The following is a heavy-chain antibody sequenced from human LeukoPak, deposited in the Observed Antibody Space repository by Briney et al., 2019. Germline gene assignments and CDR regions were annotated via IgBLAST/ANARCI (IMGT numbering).Heavy chain of an antibody. J-gene: IGHJ4*02. Sequence: PSETLSLTCTVSGGSISSYYWSWIRQPPGKGLEWIGYIYYSGSTNYNPSLKSRVTISVDTSKNQFSLKLSSVTAADTAVYYCARHHAFGYDFWSGYYVGYFDYWGQGTLVTVSS. D-gene: IGHD3-3*01. CDR3: ARHHAFGYDFWSGYYVGYFDY. CDR2: IYYSGST. V-gene: IGHV4-59*01. CDR1: GGSISSYY.